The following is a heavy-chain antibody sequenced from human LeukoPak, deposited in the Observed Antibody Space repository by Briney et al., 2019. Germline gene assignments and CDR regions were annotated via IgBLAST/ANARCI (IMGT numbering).Heavy chain of an antibody. CDR3: ARGPRRSYYYDSSGYYTIGMDV. CDR1: GGSISSGGYY. CDR2: IYHSGST. J-gene: IGHJ6*02. V-gene: IGHV4-30-2*01. Sequence: TSQTLSLTCTVSGGSISSGGYYWSWIRQPPGKGLEWIGYIYHSGSTYYNPSLKSRVTISVDRSKNQFSLKLSSVTAADTAVYYCARGPRRSYYYDSSGYYTIGMDVWGQGTTVTVSS. D-gene: IGHD3-22*01.